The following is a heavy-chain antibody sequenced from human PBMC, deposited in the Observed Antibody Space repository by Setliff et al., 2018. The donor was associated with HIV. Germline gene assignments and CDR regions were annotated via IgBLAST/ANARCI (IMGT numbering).Heavy chain of an antibody. J-gene: IGHJ6*02. V-gene: IGHV4-4*07. CDR1: GGSISSYY. CDR2: IYTSGST. D-gene: IGHD3-3*01. Sequence: SETLSLTCTVSGGSISSYYWSWIRQPAGKGLEWIGRIYTSGSTNYNPSLKSRVTISVDTSKNQFSLKLSSVIAADTAVYYCARIFGDQGYYYGMDVWGQGTLVTVSS. CDR3: ARIFGDQGYYYGMDV.